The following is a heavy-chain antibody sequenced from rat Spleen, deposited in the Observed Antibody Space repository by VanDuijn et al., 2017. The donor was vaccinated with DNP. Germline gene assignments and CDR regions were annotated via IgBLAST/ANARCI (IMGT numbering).Heavy chain of an antibody. V-gene: IGHV3-3*01. J-gene: IGHJ2*01. CDR3: ARWVRYFDS. Sequence: EVQLQESGPGLVKPSQSLSLTCSVTGYSITSSYRWNWIRKFPGHKLEWMGFINSAGSTDYTPSLKSRISITRDTSKNQFFLQLNSVTTEDTATYYCARWVRYFDSWGQGVMVTVSS. CDR2: INSAGST. D-gene: IGHD1-7*01. CDR1: GYSITSSYR.